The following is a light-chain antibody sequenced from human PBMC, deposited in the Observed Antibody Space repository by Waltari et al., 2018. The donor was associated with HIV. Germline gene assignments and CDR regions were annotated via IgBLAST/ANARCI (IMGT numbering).Light chain of an antibody. CDR2: SNN. CDR3: ATWDDNLNGWV. V-gene: IGLV1-44*01. CDR1: SPHIGSNT. Sequence: QSVLTQPPSASGTPGQRVTISCSGASPHIGSNTVNCYQQLPGTAPQLLIYSNNQRPSGVPDRFSGSKSGTSASLAISGLQSEDEADYYCATWDDNLNGWVFGGGTKLTVL. J-gene: IGLJ3*02.